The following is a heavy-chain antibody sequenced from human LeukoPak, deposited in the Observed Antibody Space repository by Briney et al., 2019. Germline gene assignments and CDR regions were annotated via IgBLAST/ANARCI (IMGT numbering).Heavy chain of an antibody. D-gene: IGHD3-22*01. CDR1: GGSFSSYY. Sequence: SETLSLTCTVSGGSFSSYYWSWIRQPPGKGLVWIRYIYYSGSTNYNPSLKSRVTMSIDTSKNQFSLKVTSVTAADTAVYYCARVDYDSSGYFDYWGQGTPVTVSS. J-gene: IGHJ4*02. V-gene: IGHV4-59*01. CDR2: IYYSGST. CDR3: ARVDYDSSGYFDY.